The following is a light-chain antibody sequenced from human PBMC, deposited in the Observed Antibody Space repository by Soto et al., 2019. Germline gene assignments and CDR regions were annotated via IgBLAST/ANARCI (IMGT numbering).Light chain of an antibody. V-gene: IGLV3-1*01. J-gene: IGLJ2*01. CDR3: QAWDATTAA. Sequence: SYELTQPPSVSVSPGQTASIPCSGDKLGDKYASWYQQKPGQSPVMVIYLDTKRPSGIAERFSGSKSGNTATLTISGTQAVDEADYYCQAWDATTAAFGGGTKLTVL. CDR2: LDT. CDR1: KLGDKY.